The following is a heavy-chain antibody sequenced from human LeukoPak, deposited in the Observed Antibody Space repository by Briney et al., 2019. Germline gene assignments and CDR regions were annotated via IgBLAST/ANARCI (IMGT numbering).Heavy chain of an antibody. CDR1: GGSISSGDYY. CDR3: ARDGPAAIGY. V-gene: IGHV4-30-4*01. J-gene: IGHJ4*02. CDR2: IYYSGST. Sequence: SETLSLTCTVSGGSISSGDYYWSWIRQPPGKGLEWIGYIYYSGSTYYNPSLKSRVTISVDASKNQFSLKLSSVTAADTAVYYCARDGPAAIGYWGQGTLVTVSS. D-gene: IGHD2-2*01.